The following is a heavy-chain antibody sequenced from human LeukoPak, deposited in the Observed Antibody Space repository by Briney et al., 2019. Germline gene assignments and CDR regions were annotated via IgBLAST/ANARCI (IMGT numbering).Heavy chain of an antibody. CDR3: ARRANNRVDV. D-gene: IGHD1-14*01. Sequence: SEALSLTCTVSGGSISSYYWSWIRQPPGKGLEWIGYIYYSGSTNYNPSLKSRVTISVDTSKNQFSLKLSSVTAADTAVYYCARRANNRVDVWGQGTTVTVSS. CDR2: IYYSGST. J-gene: IGHJ6*02. CDR1: GGSISSYY. V-gene: IGHV4-59*08.